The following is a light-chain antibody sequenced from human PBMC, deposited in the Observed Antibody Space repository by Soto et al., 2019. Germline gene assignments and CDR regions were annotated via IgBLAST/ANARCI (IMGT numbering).Light chain of an antibody. CDR3: QTWGTGPWV. Sequence: QLVLTQSPSASASLGASVKLTCTLSSGHSNYAIAWHQQQPEKGPRYLMKLNTDGSHSKGDGIPDRFSGSSSGAERYLTISSLQSDDVADYYCQTWGTGPWVFGGGTKLTVL. CDR1: SGHSNYA. J-gene: IGLJ3*02. V-gene: IGLV4-69*01. CDR2: LNTDGSH.